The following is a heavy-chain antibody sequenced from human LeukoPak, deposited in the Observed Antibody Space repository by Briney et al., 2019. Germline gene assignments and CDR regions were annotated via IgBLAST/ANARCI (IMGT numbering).Heavy chain of an antibody. CDR1: GYTFITYY. Sequence: ASVKVSCKASGYTFITYYMHWVRQAPGQGLEWMGRINPNSGGTNYAQKFQGRVTMTRDTSISTAYMELSRLRSDDTAVYYCARASYDSSGYYYETNLDYWGQGTLVTVSS. CDR2: INPNSGGT. CDR3: ARASYDSSGYYYETNLDY. V-gene: IGHV1-2*06. D-gene: IGHD3-22*01. J-gene: IGHJ4*02.